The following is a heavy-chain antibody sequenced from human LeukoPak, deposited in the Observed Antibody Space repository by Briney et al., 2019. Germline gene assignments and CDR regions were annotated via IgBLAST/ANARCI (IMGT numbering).Heavy chain of an antibody. Sequence: GGSLRLSCAASGFTFSTYWMHWVRQVPGKGLVWVSRVNSGGSTISYADSVKGRFTISRDNAKNTLYLQMNSLRAEDTAVYYCARGQGAFYYGSGSYIPNWGQGTLVTVSS. CDR3: ARGQGAFYYGSGSYIPN. V-gene: IGHV3-74*01. CDR2: VNSGGSTI. D-gene: IGHD3-10*01. CDR1: GFTFSTYW. J-gene: IGHJ4*02.